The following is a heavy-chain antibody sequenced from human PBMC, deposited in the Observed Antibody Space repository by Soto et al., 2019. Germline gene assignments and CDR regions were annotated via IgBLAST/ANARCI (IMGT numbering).Heavy chain of an antibody. D-gene: IGHD3-9*01. J-gene: IGHJ4*02. CDR3: ARDPRGYDILTGPHPFDY. CDR1: GFTFSSYA. Sequence: SGGSLRLSCAASGFTFSSYAMHWVRQAPGEGLEWVAVISYDGSNKYYADSVKGRFTISRDNSKNTLYLQMNSLRAEDTAVYYCARDPRGYDILTGPHPFDYWGQGTLVTVSS. CDR2: ISYDGSNK. V-gene: IGHV3-30-3*01.